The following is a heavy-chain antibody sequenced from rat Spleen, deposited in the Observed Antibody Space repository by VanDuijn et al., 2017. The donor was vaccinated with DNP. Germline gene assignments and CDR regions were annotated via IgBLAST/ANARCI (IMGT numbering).Heavy chain of an antibody. CDR2: ISYDSSTT. CDR3: TRAEGTGFPY. Sequence: EVQLVESGGGLVQPGRSLKLSCAASGFTFSDYAMAWVRQTPTKGLEWVATISYDSSTTYYRDSVKGRFTISRDNAKSTLYLQMDSLRSEDTATYYCTRAEGTGFPYWGQGTLVTVSS. D-gene: IGHD1-11*01. J-gene: IGHJ3*01. CDR1: GFTFSDYA. V-gene: IGHV5-29*01.